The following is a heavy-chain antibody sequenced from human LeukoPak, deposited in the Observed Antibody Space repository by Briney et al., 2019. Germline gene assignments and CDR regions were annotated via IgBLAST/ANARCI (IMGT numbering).Heavy chain of an antibody. CDR3: ARDGGTVTTGNWFDP. D-gene: IGHD4-11*01. CDR1: GFTFSSYE. Sequence: AGGSLRLSCAASGFTFSSYEMNWVRQAPGKGLEWVSYISSSASTMYYADSVKGRFTISRDNAKNSLYLQMNSLRAEDTAVYYCARDGGTVTTGNWFDPWGQGTLVTVSP. V-gene: IGHV3-48*03. CDR2: ISSSASTM. J-gene: IGHJ5*02.